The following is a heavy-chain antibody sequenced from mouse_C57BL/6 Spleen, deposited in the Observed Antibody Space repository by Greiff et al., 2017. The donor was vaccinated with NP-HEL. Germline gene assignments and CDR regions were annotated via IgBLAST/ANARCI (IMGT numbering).Heavy chain of an antibody. Sequence: VQLQQSGAELVKPGASVKISCKASGYAFSSYWMNWVKQRPGTGLEWIGQIYPGAGDTTYNGKFKGKATLTADKSSSTAYMQLSSLTSEDSAVYFCARSTTVILDYWGQGTTLTVSS. CDR2: IYPGAGDT. CDR3: ARSTTVILDY. J-gene: IGHJ2*01. D-gene: IGHD1-1*01. CDR1: GYAFSSYW. V-gene: IGHV1-80*01.